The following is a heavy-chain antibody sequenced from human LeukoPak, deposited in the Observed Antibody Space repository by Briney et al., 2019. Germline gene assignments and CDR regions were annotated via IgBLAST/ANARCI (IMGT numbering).Heavy chain of an antibody. Sequence: GGSLRLSCAASGFIFRNHWMSWVRQVPGRGLEWVAHIKQDGNEKHYVDSVEGRFTLSRDDSKNSLYLQMNSLRVDDSAVYYCARGPNYGDRVDYFDYWGQGTLVTVS. V-gene: IGHV3-7*01. CDR2: IKQDGNEK. CDR1: GFIFRNHW. J-gene: IGHJ4*02. CDR3: ARGPNYGDRVDYFDY. D-gene: IGHD4-17*01.